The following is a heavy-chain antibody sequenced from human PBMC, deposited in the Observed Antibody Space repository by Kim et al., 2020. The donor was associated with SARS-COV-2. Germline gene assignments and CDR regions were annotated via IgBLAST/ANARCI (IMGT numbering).Heavy chain of an antibody. CDR3: AKDILNSFFVKNAFDI. Sequence: GGSLRLSCAASGFTFDDYAMHWVRQAPGKGLEWVSGISWNSGSIGHADSVKGRFTISRDNAKNSLYLQMNSLRAEDTALYYCAKDILNSFFVKNAFDIWGQGTMVTVSS. J-gene: IGHJ3*02. D-gene: IGHD3-3*01. CDR1: GFTFDDYA. V-gene: IGHV3-9*01. CDR2: ISWNSGSI.